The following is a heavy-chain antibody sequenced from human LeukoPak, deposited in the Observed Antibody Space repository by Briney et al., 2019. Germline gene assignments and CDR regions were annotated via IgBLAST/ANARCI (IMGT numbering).Heavy chain of an antibody. CDR1: GFTFSTYA. V-gene: IGHV3-30-3*01. CDR2: ISYDGSNK. Sequence: GALRLSCAASGFTFSTYAMHWVRQAPGKGLEWVAVISYDGSNKYYADSVKGRFTISRDNSKNTLYLQMNSLRVEDTAIYYCAKDSFSFNEIYGALDIWGQGTMVTVSS. CDR3: AKDSFSFNEIYGALDI. D-gene: IGHD2-8*01. J-gene: IGHJ3*02.